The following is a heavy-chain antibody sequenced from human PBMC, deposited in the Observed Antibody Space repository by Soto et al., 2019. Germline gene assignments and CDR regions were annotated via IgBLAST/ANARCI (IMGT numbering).Heavy chain of an antibody. D-gene: IGHD3-10*01. V-gene: IGHV4-31*03. Sequence: QVQLQESGPGLVKPSQTLSLTCTVSGGSISSGGYYWSWIRQHPGKGLEWIGYIYYSGSTYYNPSLKSRVTISVDPSKNQFSLKLSSVTAADTAVYYCARMVRGVPHYFDYWGQGTLVTVSS. CDR3: ARMVRGVPHYFDY. J-gene: IGHJ4*02. CDR2: IYYSGST. CDR1: GGSISSGGYY.